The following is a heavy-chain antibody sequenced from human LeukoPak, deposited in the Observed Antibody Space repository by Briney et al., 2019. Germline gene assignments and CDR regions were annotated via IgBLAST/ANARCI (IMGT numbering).Heavy chain of an antibody. CDR3: ARGDDYGDYWGLY. CDR1: GYTFTGYY. J-gene: IGHJ4*02. D-gene: IGHD4-17*01. Sequence: ASVKVSCKASGYTFTGYYIHWVRQAPGQGLEWMGLIKPNSGDTNYAQKLQGRVTMTTDTSTSTAYMELRSLISDDAAVYYCARGDDYGDYWGLYWGQGTLVTVSS. V-gene: IGHV1-2*02. CDR2: IKPNSGDT.